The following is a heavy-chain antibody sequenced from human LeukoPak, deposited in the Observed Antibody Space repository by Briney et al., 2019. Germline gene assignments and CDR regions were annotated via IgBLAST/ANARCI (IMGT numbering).Heavy chain of an antibody. D-gene: IGHD3-22*01. CDR3: ARAKGGYPHYGMDV. V-gene: IGHV3-30-3*01. Sequence: GGSLRLSCSASGFTFSSYAMHWVRQAPGKGLEWVAVISYDGNNKYYADSVKGRFTISRDNSKNTLYLQMNSLRAEDTAVYYCARAKGGYPHYGMDVWGQGTTVTVSS. CDR2: ISYDGNNK. CDR1: GFTFSSYA. J-gene: IGHJ6*02.